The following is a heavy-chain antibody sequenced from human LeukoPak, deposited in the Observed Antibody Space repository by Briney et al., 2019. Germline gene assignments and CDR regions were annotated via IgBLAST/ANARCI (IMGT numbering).Heavy chain of an antibody. Sequence: ASVKVSCKASGYTFTCYHMHWVRQAPGQGLEWMGLINPNSGDTNYAQKFQGRVAMTRDTSISTAFMELTRLRSDDTAVYYCARDYCSSTSCLFDYWGQGTLVTVSS. CDR2: INPNSGDT. V-gene: IGHV1-2*06. CDR1: GYTFTCYH. CDR3: ARDYCSSTSCLFDY. D-gene: IGHD2-2*01. J-gene: IGHJ4*02.